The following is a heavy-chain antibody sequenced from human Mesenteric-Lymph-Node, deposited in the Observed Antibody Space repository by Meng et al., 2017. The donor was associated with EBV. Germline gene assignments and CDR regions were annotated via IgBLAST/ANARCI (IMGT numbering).Heavy chain of an antibody. J-gene: IGHJ4*02. Sequence: RQLPESRPGMVKPSETLSLTCTVSGGSISSSTYYWGWVRQPPGKGLEWIGTMYYVGSTYYNPSLKSRVTISVDPPKNQFSLRLSSVTAADTAVYYCARADYFDTSGNIDFWGQGTLVTVSS. CDR1: GGSISSSTYY. V-gene: IGHV4-39*01. CDR2: MYYVGST. CDR3: ARADYFDTSGNIDF. D-gene: IGHD3-22*01.